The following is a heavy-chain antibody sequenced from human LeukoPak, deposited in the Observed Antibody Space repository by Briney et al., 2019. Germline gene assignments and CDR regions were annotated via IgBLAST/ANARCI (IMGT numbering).Heavy chain of an antibody. Sequence: SETLSLTCTVSGGSVSSYYWSWIRQPPGKGLEWIGYIYNSENTKYNSSLEIRVTISVGTSKHPFSLKLSSVPAADTAVYYCARQPVTVGFDYWGQGTLVTVSS. D-gene: IGHD4-23*01. V-gene: IGHV4-59*08. J-gene: IGHJ4*02. CDR3: ARQPVTVGFDY. CDR1: GGSVSSYY. CDR2: IYNSENT.